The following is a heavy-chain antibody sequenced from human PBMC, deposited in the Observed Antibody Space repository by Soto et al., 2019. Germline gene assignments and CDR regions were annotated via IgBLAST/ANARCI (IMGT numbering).Heavy chain of an antibody. CDR2: IYYSGST. Sequence: SETLSLTCTVSGGSISSYYWSWIRQPPGKGLEWIGYIYYSGSTNYNPSLKSRVTISVDTSKNQFSLKLSSVTAADTAVYYCARGRLGGGYYGSGSYYNPYYYGMDVWGQGTTVTVSS. V-gene: IGHV4-59*12. J-gene: IGHJ6*02. CDR3: ARGRLGGGYYGSGSYYNPYYYGMDV. D-gene: IGHD3-10*01. CDR1: GGSISSYY.